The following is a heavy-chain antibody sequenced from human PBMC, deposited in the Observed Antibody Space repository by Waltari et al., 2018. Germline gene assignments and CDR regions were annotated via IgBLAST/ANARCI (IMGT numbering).Heavy chain of an antibody. CDR1: GFTFGRSA. Sequence: VQLVESGGGLVQPGGSLRLSCEASGFTFGRSAMTWVRQVPGKGRECLSAMRGVGGTIYYADSVQGRFIISRDPSKNTLFLQLNSLRVEDTAVYFCAKSLSDPTVGGLDVWGQGTPVTVSS. J-gene: IGHJ6*02. D-gene: IGHD1-26*01. CDR2: MRGVGGTI. V-gene: IGHV3-23*04. CDR3: AKSLSDPTVGGLDV.